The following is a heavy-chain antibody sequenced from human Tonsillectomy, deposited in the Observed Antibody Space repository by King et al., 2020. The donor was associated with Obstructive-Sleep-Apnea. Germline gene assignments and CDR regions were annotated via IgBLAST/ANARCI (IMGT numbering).Heavy chain of an antibody. Sequence: VQLVESGGGLVQPGGSLRLSCAASGFTFSSYAMSWGRQAPGKGLEWVAAISSSGGSTYYADAVKGRFTISRDSSKNTLYLQMNSLRAEDTAVYFCGKHYDYDSSGYYYLVFDIWGQGTMVTVSS. J-gene: IGHJ3*02. D-gene: IGHD3-22*01. V-gene: IGHV3-23*04. CDR2: ISSSGGST. CDR1: GFTFSSYA. CDR3: GKHYDYDSSGYYYLVFDI.